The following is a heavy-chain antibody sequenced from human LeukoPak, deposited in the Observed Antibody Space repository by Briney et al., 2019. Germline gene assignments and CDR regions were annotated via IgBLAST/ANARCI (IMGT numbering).Heavy chain of an antibody. CDR3: ARRNYHSSGSYLY. CDR1: GFSFSDYW. V-gene: IGHV3-7*01. CDR2: IKQDGSDS. J-gene: IGHJ4*02. D-gene: IGHD3-10*01. Sequence: PGGSLRLSCAASGFSFSDYWMSWVRQTPGKGLEWVANIKQDGSDSFYLDSVKGRFTTSRDNAKNSLYLEMNSLRADDTAVYYCARRNYHSSGSYLYWGQGALVTVSS.